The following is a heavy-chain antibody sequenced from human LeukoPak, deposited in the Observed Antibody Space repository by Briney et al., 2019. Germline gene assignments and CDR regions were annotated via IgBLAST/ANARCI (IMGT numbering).Heavy chain of an antibody. J-gene: IGHJ6*04. CDR1: GFTVSSNY. V-gene: IGHV3-66*01. CDR2: IYSGGST. CDR3: ARGRYDSSEDV. Sequence: GGSLRLSCAASGFTVSSNYMSWVRQAPGKGLEWASVIYSGGSTYYADSVKGRFTISRDNSKNTLYLQMNSLRAEDTAVYYCARGRYDSSEDVWGKGTTVTISS. D-gene: IGHD3-22*01.